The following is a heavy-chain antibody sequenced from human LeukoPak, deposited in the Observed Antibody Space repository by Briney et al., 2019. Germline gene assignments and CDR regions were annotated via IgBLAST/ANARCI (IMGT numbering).Heavy chain of an antibody. CDR2: ITSDGSGT. CDR1: GFTFSSYA. D-gene: IGHD4-23*01. J-gene: IGHJ4*02. Sequence: GGSLRLSCAASGFTFSSYAMSWVRQAPGKGLVWVSRITSDGSGTAYADSVKGRFTISRDNVKNTLFLQMNSLRAEDTAVYYCARDGDSTVDFDYWGQGSLVTVSS. V-gene: IGHV3-74*01. CDR3: ARDGDSTVDFDY.